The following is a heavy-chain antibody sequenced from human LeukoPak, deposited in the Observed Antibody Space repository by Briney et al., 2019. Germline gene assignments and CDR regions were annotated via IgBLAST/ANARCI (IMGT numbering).Heavy chain of an antibody. Sequence: PGGSLRLSCSASGFTFSIYPMHWVRQAPGKGLEYVSTIFTNGDTTSYAASVKGRFTTSGDDSKNTLYLQMSSLRPEDTAVYYCVKSPSDGLDVWGQGATVTVSS. V-gene: IGHV3-64D*09. CDR1: GFTFSIYP. CDR2: IFTNGDTT. CDR3: VKSPSDGLDV. J-gene: IGHJ6*02.